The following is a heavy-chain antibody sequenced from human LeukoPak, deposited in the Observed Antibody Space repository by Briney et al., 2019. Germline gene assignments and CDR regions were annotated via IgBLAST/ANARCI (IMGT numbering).Heavy chain of an antibody. CDR1: GFTFGDYA. D-gene: IGHD3-10*01. CDR2: IASETYGGTA. J-gene: IGHJ4*02. Sequence: GGSLRLSCTASGFTFGDYAMTWVRQAPGKGLEWVGFIASETYGGTAEYAASLKGRFTIARDDSKSIAYLQMNSLRAEDTAVYYCAKATITMVRGVIIRYFDYWGQGTLVTVSS. V-gene: IGHV3-49*04. CDR3: AKATITMVRGVIIRYFDY.